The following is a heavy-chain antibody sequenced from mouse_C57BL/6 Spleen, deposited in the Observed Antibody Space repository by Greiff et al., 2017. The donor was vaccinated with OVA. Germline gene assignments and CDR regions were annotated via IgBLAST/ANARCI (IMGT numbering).Heavy chain of an antibody. CDR3: AREDFAWFAY. CDR2: ISDGGSYT. J-gene: IGHJ3*01. Sequence: EVQGVESGGGLVKPGGSLKLSCAASGFTFSSYAMSWVRQTPEKRLEWVATISDGGSYTYYPDNVKGRFTISRDNAKNNLYPQMSHLKSEDTAMYYCAREDFAWFAYWGQGTLVTVSA. V-gene: IGHV5-4*01. CDR1: GFTFSSYA.